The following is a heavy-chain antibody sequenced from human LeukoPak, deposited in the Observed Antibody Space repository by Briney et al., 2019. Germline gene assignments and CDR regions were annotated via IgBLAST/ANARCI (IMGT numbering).Heavy chain of an antibody. CDR1: GGSISSSSYY. D-gene: IGHD3-16*02. Sequence: SETLSLTCTVSGGSISSSSYYWGWIRQPPGKGLEWIGSIYYSGSTYYNPSLKSRVTISVDTSKNQFSLKLSSVTAADTAVYYCEGGVIVDEWVYWGQGTLVTVSS. CDR2: IYYSGST. J-gene: IGHJ4*02. V-gene: IGHV4-39*01. CDR3: EGGVIVDEWVY.